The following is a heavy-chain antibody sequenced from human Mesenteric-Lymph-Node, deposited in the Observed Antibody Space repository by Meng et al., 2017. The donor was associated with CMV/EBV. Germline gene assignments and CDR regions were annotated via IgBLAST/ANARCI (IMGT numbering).Heavy chain of an antibody. CDR3: ARHQRWLKSEGGFNY. J-gene: IGHJ4*02. V-gene: IGHV4-34*01. Sequence: HAQLPPWGDGLLKPSETLALTCVVYGGSFSGYYWSWIRQPPGKGLEWIGEINHSGSTNYNPSLKSRVTISVDTSKNQFSLKLSSVTAADTAVYYCARHQRWLKSEGGFNYWGQGTLVTVSS. CDR2: INHSGST. D-gene: IGHD4-23*01. CDR1: GGSFSGYY.